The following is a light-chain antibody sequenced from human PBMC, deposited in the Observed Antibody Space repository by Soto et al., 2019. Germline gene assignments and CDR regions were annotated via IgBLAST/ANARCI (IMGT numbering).Light chain of an antibody. Sequence: DIQMTQSPSSLSPSLGDRVTITCRASQDFSSWLAWYQQKPGKVPKLLIYAASTLQSGVPSRFSGSGSGTDFTLTISSLQPEDVATYYCQKCKVAPFTFGGGTKVDIK. J-gene: IGKJ4*01. CDR3: QKCKVAPFT. CDR2: AAS. V-gene: IGKV1-27*01. CDR1: QDFSSW.